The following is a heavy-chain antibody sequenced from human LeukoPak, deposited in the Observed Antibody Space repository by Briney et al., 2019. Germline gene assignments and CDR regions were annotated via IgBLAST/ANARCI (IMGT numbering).Heavy chain of an antibody. V-gene: IGHV4/OR15-8*02. CDR2: VYHSGLT. CDR3: ARGYCTGGNCYSFGY. CDR1: GASVSTNNW. D-gene: IGHD2-8*02. Sequence: QSSETLSLTCVVSGASVSTNNWWTWVRQAPGKGLEWIGEVYHSGLTNYSPSLKSRVTMSIDKSKNIFSLNLTSVTAADTALYYCARGYCTGGNCYSFGYWGQGTLVTV. J-gene: IGHJ4*02.